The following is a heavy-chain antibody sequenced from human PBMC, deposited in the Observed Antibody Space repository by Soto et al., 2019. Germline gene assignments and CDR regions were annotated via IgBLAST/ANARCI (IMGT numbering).Heavy chain of an antibody. V-gene: IGHV6-1*01. CDR3: ARGQRYNSDRWFDP. J-gene: IGHJ5*02. Sequence: SQTLSLTCAISGDSVSSNSAAWNWIRHSPSRGLERLGRTYYRSKWYSDYAVSVRGRITINPDTSKNQFSLQLNSVTPEDTAVYYCARGQRYNSDRWFDPWGQGTLVTVSS. CDR2: TYYRSKWYS. CDR1: GDSVSSNSAA. D-gene: IGHD2-2*02.